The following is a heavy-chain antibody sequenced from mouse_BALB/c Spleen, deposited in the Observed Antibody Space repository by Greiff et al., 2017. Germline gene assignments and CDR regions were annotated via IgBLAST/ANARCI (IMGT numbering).Heavy chain of an antibody. CDR2: ISNGGGST. Sequence: EVMLVESGGGLVQPGGSLKLSCAASGFTFSSYTMSWVRQTPEKRLEWVAYISNGGGSTYYPDTVKGRFTISRDNAKNTLYLQMSSLKSEDTAMYYCARRLWGAMDYWGQGTSVTVSS. V-gene: IGHV5-12-2*01. J-gene: IGHJ4*01. CDR3: ARRLWGAMDY. CDR1: GFTFSSYT.